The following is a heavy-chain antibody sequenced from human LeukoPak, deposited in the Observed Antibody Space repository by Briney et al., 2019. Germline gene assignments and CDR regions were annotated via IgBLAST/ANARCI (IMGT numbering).Heavy chain of an antibody. CDR1: GFTFSSYA. V-gene: IGHV3-23*01. J-gene: IGHJ5*02. CDR2: ISGSGGST. Sequence: GGSLRLFCAASGFTFSSYAMSWVRQAPGKGLEWVSTISGSGGSTYYADSVKGRFTISRDNSKNTLYLQMNSLRAEDTAAYYCARNRYSSGGRFDPWGQGTLVTVSS. D-gene: IGHD6-19*01. CDR3: ARNRYSSGGRFDP.